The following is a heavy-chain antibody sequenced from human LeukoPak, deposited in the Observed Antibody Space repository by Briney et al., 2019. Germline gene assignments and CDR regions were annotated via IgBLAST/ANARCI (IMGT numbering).Heavy chain of an antibody. CDR3: ASSIAVAGSYFDY. J-gene: IGHJ4*02. V-gene: IGHV3-23*01. D-gene: IGHD6-19*01. CDR1: GFTFSSYA. Sequence: GSLRLSCAASGFTFSSYAMSWVRQAPGKGPEWVSAISGSGGSTYYADSVKGRFTISRDNSKNTLYLQMNSLRAEDTAVYYCASSIAVAGSYFDYWGQGTLVTVSS. CDR2: ISGSGGST.